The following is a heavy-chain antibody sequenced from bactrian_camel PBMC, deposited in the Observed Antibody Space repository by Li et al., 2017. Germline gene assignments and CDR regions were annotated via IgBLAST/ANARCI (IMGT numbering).Heavy chain of an antibody. CDR1: GLTFDDYD. D-gene: IGHD6*01. V-gene: IGHV3S60*01. J-gene: IGHJ6*01. CDR2: ISSDGTT. CDR3: AADSPKYDGGWYSTCPSPEFGL. Sequence: HVQLVESGGGSVQNGGSLRLSCTVSGLTFDDYDMHWYRQAPGDECELVSSISSDGTTKYADSVKGRFTISQDNAKKTVYLQMNNIRPEDAAVYYCAADSPKYDGGWYSTCPSPEFGLWGQGTQVTVS.